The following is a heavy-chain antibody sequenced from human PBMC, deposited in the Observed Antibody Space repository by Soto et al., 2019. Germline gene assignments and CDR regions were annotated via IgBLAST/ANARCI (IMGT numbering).Heavy chain of an antibody. Sequence: SETLSLTCTVSGGSISSSSYYWGWIRQPPGKGLEWIGSIYYSGSTYYNPSLKSRVTISVDTSKNQFSLKLSSVTAADTAVYYCARLSRYFDWLTPHYYYMDVWGKGTTVTVSS. CDR3: ARLSRYFDWLTPHYYYMDV. CDR1: GGSISSSSYY. D-gene: IGHD3-9*01. J-gene: IGHJ6*03. V-gene: IGHV4-39*01. CDR2: IYYSGST.